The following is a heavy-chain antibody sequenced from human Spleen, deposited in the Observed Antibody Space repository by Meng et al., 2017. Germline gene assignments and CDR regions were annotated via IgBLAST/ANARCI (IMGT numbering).Heavy chain of an antibody. CDR1: GGSITSYY. CDR2: IYYSGST. V-gene: IGHV4-59*01. Sequence: GSLRLSCTVSGGSITSYYWSWIRQPPGKGLEWIGYIYYSGSTNYNPSLKSRVTISIDTSKNHFSLKLSSVTAADTAMYYCAISTDDRSGDYDGIDAFDIWGQGTMVTVSS. D-gene: IGHD3-22*01. CDR3: AISTDDRSGDYDGIDAFDI. J-gene: IGHJ3*02.